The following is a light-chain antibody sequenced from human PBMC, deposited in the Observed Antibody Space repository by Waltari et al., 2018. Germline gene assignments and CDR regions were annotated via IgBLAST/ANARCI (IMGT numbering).Light chain of an antibody. V-gene: IGLV10-54*04. Sequence: QAGLTQPPSVSADLRQTATLTCTGNRHNVGNQGAAWLQQHQGRPPKLVSYRNNTRPSGISERFSASRSGNTASLTISELQPEDETDYYCSAWDSGLTVWLFGGGTKLTVL. CDR3: SAWDSGLTVWL. CDR2: RNN. CDR1: RHNVGNQG. J-gene: IGLJ3*02.